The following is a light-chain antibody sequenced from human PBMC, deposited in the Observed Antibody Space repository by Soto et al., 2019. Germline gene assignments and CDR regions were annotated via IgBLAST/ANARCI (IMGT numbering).Light chain of an antibody. CDR3: CSSAGTYTSV. Sequence: QSALTQPRSVSGSPGQSVPISCTGTSSNVGGYHYVSWYQQHPGKAPKLIIYDVSKRPSGVPDRFSGSKSGNTASLTISGLQAEDEADYYCCSSAGTYTSVFGGGTKVTVL. CDR1: SSNVGGYHY. V-gene: IGLV2-11*01. J-gene: IGLJ3*02. CDR2: DVS.